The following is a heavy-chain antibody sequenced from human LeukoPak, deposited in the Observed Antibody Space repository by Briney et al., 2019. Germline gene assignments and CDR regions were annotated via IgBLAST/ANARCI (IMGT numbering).Heavy chain of an antibody. CDR3: ARGNNYRSDC. CDR2: INLSSGGT. D-gene: IGHD3-10*01. V-gene: IGHV1-2*06. J-gene: IGHJ4*02. Sequence: ASVKVSCTASGYTFTVYSIHWVRQAPGQGLEWMGRINLSSGGTNYAQKFQGRVTMTRDTSISTAYIDLSSLRSDDTAVYYCARGNNYRSDCWGQGTLVTVSS. CDR1: GYTFTVYS.